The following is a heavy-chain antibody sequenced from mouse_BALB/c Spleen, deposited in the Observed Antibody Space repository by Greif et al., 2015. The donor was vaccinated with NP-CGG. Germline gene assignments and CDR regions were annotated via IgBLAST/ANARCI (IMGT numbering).Heavy chain of an antibody. CDR3: ARLFDY. V-gene: IGHV5-17*02. CDR2: ISSGSSTI. J-gene: IGHJ2*01. CDR1: GFTFSSFG. Sequence: EVKLMESGGGLVQPGGSRKLSCAASGFTFSSFGMHWVRQAPEKGLEWVAYISSGSSTIYYADTVKGRFTISRDNPKNALVLQMSSLRSEDTAMYFCARLFDYWFQGTTLTVSS.